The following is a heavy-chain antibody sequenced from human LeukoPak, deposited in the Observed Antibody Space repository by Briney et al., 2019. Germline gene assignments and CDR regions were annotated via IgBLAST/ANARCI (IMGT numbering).Heavy chain of an antibody. CDR2: ISAYNGHT. J-gene: IGHJ3*02. Sequence: ASVKVSCKASGYTFSAYGISWVRQAPGQGLEWMGSISAYNGHTNHAQKFQGRVTMTTDTSTSTAYMELRSLRSDDTAVYYCASGITGTTDAFDIWGQGTMVTVSS. CDR3: ASGITGTTDAFDI. CDR1: GYTFSAYG. D-gene: IGHD1-7*01. V-gene: IGHV1-18*01.